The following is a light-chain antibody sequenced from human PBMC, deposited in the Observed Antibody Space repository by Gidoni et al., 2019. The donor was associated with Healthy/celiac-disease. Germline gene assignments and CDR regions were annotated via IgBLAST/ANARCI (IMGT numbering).Light chain of an antibody. J-gene: IGKJ3*01. V-gene: IGKV1-27*01. CDR1: QGISNN. CDR2: AAS. Sequence: DLQMTQSPSSLSASLGDRVTITCRASQGISNNLAWYQKNTWKVPKLLIYAASNFQSGVHSRFSGSGSGTDFTLTISSLQPEDVATYYCQKYNSALFTFGPGTKVDIK. CDR3: QKYNSALFT.